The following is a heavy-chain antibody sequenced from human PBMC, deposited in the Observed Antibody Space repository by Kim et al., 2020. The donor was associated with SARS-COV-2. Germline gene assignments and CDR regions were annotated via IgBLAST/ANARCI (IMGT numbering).Heavy chain of an antibody. D-gene: IGHD4-17*01. J-gene: IGHJ4*02. V-gene: IGHV3-48*03. CDR1: GFTFSSYE. CDR3: ARGSGATVVSTYYFDY. Sequence: GGSLRLSCAASGFTFSSYEMNWVRQAPGKGLEWVSYISSSGSTIYYADSVKGRFTISRDNAKNSLYLQMNSLRAEDTAVYYCARGSGATVVSTYYFDYWGQGTLVTVSS. CDR2: ISSSGSTI.